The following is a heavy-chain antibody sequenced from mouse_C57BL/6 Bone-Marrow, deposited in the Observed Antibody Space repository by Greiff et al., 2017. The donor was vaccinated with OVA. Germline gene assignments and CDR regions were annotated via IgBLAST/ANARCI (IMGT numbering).Heavy chain of an antibody. Sequence: DVKLVESGPGLVKPSQSLSLTCSVTGYSITSGYYWNWIRQFPGNKLEWMGYISYDGSNNYNPSLKNRISITRDTSKNQFFLKLNSVTTEDTATYYCARGSNYHFAYWGQGTLVTVSA. CDR3: ARGSNYHFAY. J-gene: IGHJ3*01. CDR1: GYSITSGYY. CDR2: ISYDGSN. V-gene: IGHV3-6*01. D-gene: IGHD2-5*01.